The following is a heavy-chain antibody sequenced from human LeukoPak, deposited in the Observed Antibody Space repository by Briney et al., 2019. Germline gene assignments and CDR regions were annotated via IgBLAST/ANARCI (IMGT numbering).Heavy chain of an antibody. J-gene: IGHJ4*02. D-gene: IGHD1-26*01. CDR1: GFTFSSYE. CDR2: ISSSGDNI. V-gene: IGHV3-48*03. CDR3: ARAGSYFDY. Sequence: GGSLRLSCAASGFTFSSYEMNWVRQAPGKGLEWVSYISSSGDNIYYADSVKGRFTISRDNAKNSLYLQVNSLGAEDTGLYYCARAGSYFDYWGQGTLVTVSS.